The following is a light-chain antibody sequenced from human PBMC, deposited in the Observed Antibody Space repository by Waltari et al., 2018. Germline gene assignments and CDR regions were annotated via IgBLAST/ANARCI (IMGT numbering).Light chain of an antibody. CDR1: SSDVGGYNY. V-gene: IGLV2-23*02. J-gene: IGLJ2*01. CDR3: CSYAGSSTLV. Sequence: QSALTQPASVSGSPGQSITIPCTGTSSDVGGYNYVSWYQQHPGKAPKLFIYDVSKRPSGVSDRFSGSKSGNTASLTISGLQAEDEADYYCCSYAGSSTLVFGGGTKVTVL. CDR2: DVS.